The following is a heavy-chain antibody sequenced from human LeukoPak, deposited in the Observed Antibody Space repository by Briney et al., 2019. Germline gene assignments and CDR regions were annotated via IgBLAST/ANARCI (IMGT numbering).Heavy chain of an antibody. D-gene: IGHD3-9*01. CDR2: IIPIFGTV. CDR3: ARGGDRLRYFDWLLLTYAQEGYYFDY. V-gene: IGHV1-69*05. J-gene: IGHJ4*02. CDR1: GGTFTTYA. Sequence: SVKVSCKASGGTFTTYAISWVRQAPGQGLEWMGGIIPIFGTVNYAQKIQGRVTMTRKTSISTANMELSSLRAEDTAVYYCARGGDRLRYFDWLLLTYAQEGYYFDYWGQGTLVTVSS.